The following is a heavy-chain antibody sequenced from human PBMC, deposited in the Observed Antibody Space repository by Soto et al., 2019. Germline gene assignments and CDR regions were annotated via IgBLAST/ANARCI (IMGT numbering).Heavy chain of an antibody. CDR1: GFTISDYY. CDR3: ARGLLCFGERYPIQLFDD. J-gene: IGHJ4*02. D-gene: IGHD3-10*01. CDR2: ISSSGSTI. V-gene: IGHV3-11*01. Sequence: QVQLVESGGGLVKPGGSLRLSCAASGFTISDYYMSWIRQAPGKGLEWVSYISSSGSTIYYAGSVKCPFTIYRDNSKIWLYLQMVSVRAEDTAVYYCARGLLCFGERYPIQLFDDWGQGTLVTVSS.